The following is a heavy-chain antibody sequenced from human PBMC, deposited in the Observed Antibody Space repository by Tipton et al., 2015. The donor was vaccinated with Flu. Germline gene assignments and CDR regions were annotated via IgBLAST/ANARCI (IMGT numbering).Heavy chain of an antibody. CDR3: ARQDSLAWSS. V-gene: IGHV5-51*01. CDR2: IYPGDSQT. D-gene: IGHD2-15*01. J-gene: IGHJ5*02. Sequence: VQLVQSGAEVKKPGESLKISCRGSGYSFTNHWIGWVRQLPGKGLEWMGIIYPGDSQTTYSPSFQGQVTISVDRSISTAFLHWSSLKASDSGIYYCARQDSLAWSSWGQGTLVTVSS. CDR1: GYSFTNHW.